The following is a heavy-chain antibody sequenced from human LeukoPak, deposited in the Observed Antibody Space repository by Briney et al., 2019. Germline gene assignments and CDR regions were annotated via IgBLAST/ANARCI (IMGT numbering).Heavy chain of an antibody. Sequence: SETLSLTCTVSGGSISSYYWSWIRQPPGKGLEWIGYIHYSGSTHYNPSLKSRVTISVDTSKNQVSLKLRSVTAAGTAVYYCACLTTADAFDIWGQGTMVTVSS. J-gene: IGHJ3*02. CDR2: IHYSGST. V-gene: IGHV4-59*01. CDR3: ACLTTADAFDI. D-gene: IGHD3-22*01. CDR1: GGSISSYY.